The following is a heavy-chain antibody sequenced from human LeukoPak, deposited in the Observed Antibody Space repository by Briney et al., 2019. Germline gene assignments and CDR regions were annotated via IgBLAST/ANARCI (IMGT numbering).Heavy chain of an antibody. CDR3: AAHPPFYYFDY. CDR1: GYSVNSAHY. J-gene: IGHJ4*02. CDR2: INHSGST. Sequence: SETLSLTCAVSGYSVNSAHYWGRIRQPPGKGLEWIGEINHSGSTNYNPSLKSRVTISVDTSKNQFSLKLSSVTAVDTAVYYCAAHPPFYYFDYWGQGTLVTVSS. D-gene: IGHD2/OR15-2a*01. V-gene: IGHV4-38-2*01.